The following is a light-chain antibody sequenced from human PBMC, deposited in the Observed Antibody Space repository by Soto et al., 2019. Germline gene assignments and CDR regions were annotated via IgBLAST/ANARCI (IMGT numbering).Light chain of an antibody. J-gene: IGKJ5*01. CDR3: QQYKNWPHT. V-gene: IGKV3-15*01. Sequence: EIVMTQSPATLSVSPGERATLSCRASQSVSSNLAWYHQKPGQVPRLLIYGASTRATGIPARFSGSGSGTEFTLSISSLQSEDFAVYYFQQYKNWPHTFGQGTRLQMK. CDR2: GAS. CDR1: QSVSSN.